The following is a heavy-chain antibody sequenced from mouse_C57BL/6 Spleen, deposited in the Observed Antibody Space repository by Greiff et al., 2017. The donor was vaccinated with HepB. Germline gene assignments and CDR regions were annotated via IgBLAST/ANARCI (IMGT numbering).Heavy chain of an antibody. CDR1: GFTFSSYG. CDR3: ARGNWAAWFAY. D-gene: IGHD4-1*01. V-gene: IGHV5-6*01. CDR2: ISSGGSYT. J-gene: IGHJ3*01. Sequence: EVKLMESGGDLVKPGGSLKLSCAASGFTFSSYGMSWVRQTPDKRLEWVATISSGGSYTYYPDSVKGRFTISRDNAKNTLYLQMSSLKSEDTAMYYCARGNWAAWFAYWGQGTLVTVSA.